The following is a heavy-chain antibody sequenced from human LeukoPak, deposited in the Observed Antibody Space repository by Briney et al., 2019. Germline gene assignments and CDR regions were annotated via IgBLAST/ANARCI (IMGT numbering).Heavy chain of an antibody. CDR1: GGSISSGGYY. D-gene: IGHD3-10*01. J-gene: IGHJ6*02. CDR3: ARDRAPGDYYGSGSLGYYYGMDV. Sequence: PSETLSPTCTVSGGSISSGGYYWSWIRQHPGKGLEWIGYIYYSGSTYYNPSLKSLVTISVDTSKNQFSLKLSSVTAADTAVYYCARDRAPGDYYGSGSLGYYYGMDVWGQGTTVTVSS. V-gene: IGHV4-31*01. CDR2: IYYSGST.